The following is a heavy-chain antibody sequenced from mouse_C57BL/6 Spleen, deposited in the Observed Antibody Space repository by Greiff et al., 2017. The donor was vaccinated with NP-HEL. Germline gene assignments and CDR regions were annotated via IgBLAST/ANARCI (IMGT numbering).Heavy chain of an antibody. J-gene: IGHJ4*01. V-gene: IGHV1-69*01. CDR2: IDPSDSYT. Sequence: VQLQQPGAELVMPGASVKLSCKASGYTFTSYWMHWVKQRPGQGLEWIGEIDPSDSYTNYNQKFKGKSTLTVDKSSSTAYMQLSSLTSEDSAVYYCARRGYDYDGRVDYWGQGTSVTVSS. CDR1: GYTFTSYW. D-gene: IGHD2-4*01. CDR3: ARRGYDYDGRVDY.